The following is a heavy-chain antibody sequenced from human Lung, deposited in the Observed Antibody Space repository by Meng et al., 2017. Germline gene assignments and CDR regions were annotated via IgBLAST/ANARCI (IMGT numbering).Heavy chain of an antibody. V-gene: IGHV3-48*03. D-gene: IGHD6-13*01. CDR3: VRESGYTNDY. CDR1: GFTFNNYE. CDR2: ISSRSSSI. J-gene: IGHJ4*02. Sequence: GGSLRLSCAASGFTFNNYEMNWVRQAPGKGLEWISYISSRSSSIYYEDSVKGRFTISRDNAKNALYLQMHSLRADDTAVYYCVRESGYTNDYWGQGTLVTVSS.